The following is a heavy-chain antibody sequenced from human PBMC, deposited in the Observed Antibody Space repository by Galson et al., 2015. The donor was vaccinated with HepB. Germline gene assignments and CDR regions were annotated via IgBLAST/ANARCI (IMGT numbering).Heavy chain of an antibody. D-gene: IGHD3-3*01. V-gene: IGHV1-69*05. CDR2: IIPIFGTA. CDR1: GGTFSSYA. Sequence: SVKVSCKASGGTFSSYAISWVRQAPGQGLEWMGGIIPIFGTANYAQKLQGRVTMTTDTSTSTAYMELRSLRSDDTAVYYCARDRVITIFGVVPLNAFDIWGQGTMVAVSS. J-gene: IGHJ3*02. CDR3: ARDRVITIFGVVPLNAFDI.